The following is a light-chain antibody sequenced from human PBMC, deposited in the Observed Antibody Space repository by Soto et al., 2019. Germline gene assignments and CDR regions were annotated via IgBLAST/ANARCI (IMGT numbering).Light chain of an antibody. J-gene: IGKJ1*01. CDR3: QQFRNWPWT. V-gene: IGKV3D-15*01. Sequence: IVLTQSPGTLSLSPGERATLSCRASQSISINLALYQHKPGQAPRLLIHGASTRATGVPARISGSGSGTEFTLTISSLQSEDFAAYYCQQFRNWPWTFGQGTKVDIK. CDR1: QSISIN. CDR2: GAS.